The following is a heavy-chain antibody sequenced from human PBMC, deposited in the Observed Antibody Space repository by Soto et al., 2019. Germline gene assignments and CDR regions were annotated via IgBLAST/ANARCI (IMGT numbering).Heavy chain of an antibody. V-gene: IGHV3-53*01. CDR2: IYGVDTT. CDR1: GFSVSDNY. D-gene: IGHD2-21*01. Sequence: EVQLVESGGGLIRPGGSLRLSCAASGFSVSDNYMSWVRQAPGKGLEWVSVIYGVDTTYYADSVKGRFTISRDNSKNTLYLQMNNLRADDTAVYYCAGDLYGGNSDYWGQGTLVTVSS. CDR3: AGDLYGGNSDY. J-gene: IGHJ4*02.